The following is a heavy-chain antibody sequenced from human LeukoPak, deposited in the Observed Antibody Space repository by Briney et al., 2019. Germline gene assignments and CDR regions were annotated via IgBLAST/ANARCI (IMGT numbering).Heavy chain of an antibody. D-gene: IGHD5-12*01. J-gene: IGHJ5*02. CDR3: ARGSSGYDTGWFDP. V-gene: IGHV3-30*02. Sequence: GGSLRLSCAASGFTFSSYGMHWVRQAPGKGLEWVAFIRYDGSNKYYADSVRGRFTISRDNSKNTLYLQMNSLRAEDTAVYYCARGSSGYDTGWFDPWGQGTLVTVSS. CDR1: GFTFSSYG. CDR2: IRYDGSNK.